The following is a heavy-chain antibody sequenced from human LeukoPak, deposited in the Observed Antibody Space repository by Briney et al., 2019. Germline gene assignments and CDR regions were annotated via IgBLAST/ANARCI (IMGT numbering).Heavy chain of an antibody. J-gene: IGHJ4*02. D-gene: IGHD4-17*01. V-gene: IGHV3-30*02. CDR3: AKPIRVGRYFDY. Sequence: GGSLRLSCAASKFTFSSYGMHWVRQAPGKGLEWVAFIRYDGSNKYYADSVKGRFTISRDNSKNTLYLQMNSLRAEDTAVYYCAKPIRVGRYFDYWGQGTLVTVSS. CDR2: IRYDGSNK. CDR1: KFTFSSYG.